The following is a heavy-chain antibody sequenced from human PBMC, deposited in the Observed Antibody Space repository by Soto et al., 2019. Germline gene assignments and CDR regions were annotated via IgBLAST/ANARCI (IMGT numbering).Heavy chain of an antibody. CDR3: ACNTVTPVDAMDV. Sequence: QVQIQQWGAGLLRPSETLSLTCGVSRGSFSAYYWTWIRQPPGKGLEWISEINHRGDTPYNPSLRSRVTVTVDTSRIHFFLRLNSVTVADTAIYSCACNTVTPVDAMDVWGQGTTVTVS. CDR1: RGSFSAYY. V-gene: IGHV4-34*02. J-gene: IGHJ6*02. CDR2: INHRGDT. D-gene: IGHD4-17*01.